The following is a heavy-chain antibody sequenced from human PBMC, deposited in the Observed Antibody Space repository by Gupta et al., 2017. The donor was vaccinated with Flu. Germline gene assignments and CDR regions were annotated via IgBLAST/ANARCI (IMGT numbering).Heavy chain of an antibody. Sequence: QLQLQESGPGLVKASETLSLTCTVSGGSISSTSYYWGWIRQPPGKGLEWIGSIYYSGSTYYNPSPKSRVTISVDTSKNQFSLKLSSVTAADTAVYYCARHGDGATPERHFNYWGQGTLVTVSS. CDR2: IYYSGST. CDR3: ARHGDGATPERHFNY. D-gene: IGHD5-12*01. J-gene: IGHJ4*02. CDR1: GGSISSTSYY. V-gene: IGHV4-39*01.